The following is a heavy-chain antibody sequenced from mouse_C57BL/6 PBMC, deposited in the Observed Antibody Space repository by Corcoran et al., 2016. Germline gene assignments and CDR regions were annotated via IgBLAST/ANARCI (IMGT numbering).Heavy chain of an antibody. CDR2: IFPGSGST. J-gene: IGHJ4*01. Sequence: QVQLQQSGPELVKPGASVKISCKASGYTFTDYYINWVKQRPGQGLEWIGWIFPGSGSTYYNEKFKGKATLTVDKSYSTAYMLLSSLTSEDSAVYFCARAYYSNPYAMDYWGQGTSVTVSS. CDR1: GYTFTDYY. V-gene: IGHV1-75*01. CDR3: ARAYYSNPYAMDY. D-gene: IGHD2-5*01.